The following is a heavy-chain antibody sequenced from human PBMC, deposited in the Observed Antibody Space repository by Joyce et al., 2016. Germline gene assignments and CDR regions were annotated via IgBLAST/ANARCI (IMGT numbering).Heavy chain of an antibody. D-gene: IGHD2-2*01. V-gene: IGHV3-48*03. J-gene: IGHJ4*02. CDR1: GIIFSNKE. CDR2: INSDDSRI. CDR3: TTPSCAN. Sequence: EVQLVEYGGGLLQPGGSMRLSCAASGIIFSNKEMNWVRQAPGKGLGWISSINSDDSRIHYADSVRGRFTISRDNARNSLFLEMNSLRVEDTAMYYCTTPSCANWGQGSLVTVSS.